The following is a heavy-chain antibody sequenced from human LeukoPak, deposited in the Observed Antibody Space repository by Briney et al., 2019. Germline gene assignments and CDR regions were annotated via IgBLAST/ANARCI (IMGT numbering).Heavy chain of an antibody. CDR3: ARGPGSSVYASAIDY. V-gene: IGHV3-33*08. J-gene: IGHJ4*02. CDR1: GFTFSSYA. Sequence: GGSLRLSCAASGFTFSSYAMSWVRQAPGKGLEWAAVIWHDGNNKYYADSVKGRFTISRDNSKNTLYLQMNTLRAEDTAVYYCARGPGSSVYASAIDYWGQGTLVTVSS. CDR2: IWHDGNNK. D-gene: IGHD2-8*01.